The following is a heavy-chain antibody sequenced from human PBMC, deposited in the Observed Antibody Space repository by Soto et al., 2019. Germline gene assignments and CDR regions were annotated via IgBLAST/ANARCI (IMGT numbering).Heavy chain of an antibody. CDR2: ISGGSGST. Sequence: EVQLLESGGGLVQPGGSLRLSCAASGVTFTNYAMSWVRQAPGKGLEWDSTISGGSGSTYYADPVKGRFTISRDNSKNTVYLQINSLRAEDTAVYFCAKDRLRRGADYLGQGTLVTVSS. CDR1: GVTFTNYA. D-gene: IGHD4-17*01. CDR3: AKDRLRRGADY. J-gene: IGHJ4*02. V-gene: IGHV3-23*01.